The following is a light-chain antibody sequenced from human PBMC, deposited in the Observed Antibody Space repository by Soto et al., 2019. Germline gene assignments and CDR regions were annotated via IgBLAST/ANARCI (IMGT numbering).Light chain of an antibody. J-gene: IGLJ1*01. CDR3: SSFTSDRIYV. V-gene: IGLV2-14*03. Sequence: QSVLTQPTSVSVSPGQSITISCTGNHNDIGTYDYVSWYQQHPGRAPRLLIYGVTTRPSGISDRFSASKSGLTASLTISGLQPEDEADYYCSSFTSDRIYVFGPGTKV. CDR2: GVT. CDR1: HNDIGTYDY.